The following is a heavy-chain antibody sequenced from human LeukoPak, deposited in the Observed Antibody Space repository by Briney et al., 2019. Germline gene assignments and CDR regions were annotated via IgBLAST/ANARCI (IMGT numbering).Heavy chain of an antibody. CDR2: TYYRSKWYN. Sequence: SQTLSLACAISGDSVSSNSSAWNWIRQSPSRGLEWLGRTYYRSKWYNDYAVSVKGRITINPDTSKNHFSLQLNSVTPEDTAIYYCARIGYSYGGPWGQGTLVTVSS. CDR3: ARIGYSYGGP. D-gene: IGHD5-18*01. J-gene: IGHJ5*02. CDR1: GDSVSSNSSA. V-gene: IGHV6-1*01.